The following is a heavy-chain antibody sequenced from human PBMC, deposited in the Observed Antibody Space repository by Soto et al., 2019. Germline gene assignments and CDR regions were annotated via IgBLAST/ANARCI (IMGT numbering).Heavy chain of an antibody. CDR1: GGSFSGYY. V-gene: IGHV4-34*01. D-gene: IGHD4-17*01. CDR2: INHSGST. CDR3: ARNDYGGNSH. J-gene: IGHJ4*02. Sequence: QAQLQQWGAGLLKPSETLSLTCAVYGGSFSGYYWSWIRQPPGKGLEWIGEINHSGSTNYNPSLKSRVTISVDTSKNQFSLKLSSVTAADTAVYYCARNDYGGNSHWGQGTLVTVSS.